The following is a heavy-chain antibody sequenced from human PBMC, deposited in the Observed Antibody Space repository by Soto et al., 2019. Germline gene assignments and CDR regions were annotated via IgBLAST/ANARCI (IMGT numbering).Heavy chain of an antibody. Sequence: QVQLVQSGADVKKPGASVRVSCKASGYTFTDYGITWVRQAPGQGLEWMGGISAKNGDTNLAQKFRGRVTLTTDTSTGTAYMDLRSLTPDDTAVYYCARDPPETPSDYWGQGTLVTVSS. V-gene: IGHV1-18*01. CDR2: ISAKNGDT. CDR1: GYTFTDYG. CDR3: ARDPPETPSDY. J-gene: IGHJ4*02.